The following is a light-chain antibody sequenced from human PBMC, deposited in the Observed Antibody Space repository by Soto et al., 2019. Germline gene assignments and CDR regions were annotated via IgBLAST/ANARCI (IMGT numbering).Light chain of an antibody. CDR1: ESVITY. J-gene: IGKJ4*01. CDR2: TAS. CDR3: QQSYSNPPT. Sequence: DIQMTQSPSSLSASVGDRVTITCRASESVITYLNWYRQKPGKAPNLLIHTASTLESGVPTRFSGSGSGTDFTLTISSLQPEDFGIYYCQQSYSNPPTFGGGTKAEIK. V-gene: IGKV1-39*01.